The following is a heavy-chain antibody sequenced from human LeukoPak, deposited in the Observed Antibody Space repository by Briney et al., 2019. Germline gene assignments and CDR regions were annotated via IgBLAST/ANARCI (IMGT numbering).Heavy chain of an antibody. CDR3: VKDRGDCSSTSCYDAFDI. J-gene: IGHJ3*02. D-gene: IGHD2-2*01. CDR2: ISSNGGST. Sequence: GGSLRLSCSASGFTFSSYAMHWVRQAPGRGLEYVSAISSNGGSTYYADSVKGRFTISRDNSKNTLYLQMSSPRAEDTAVYYCVKDRGDCSSTSCYDAFDIWGQGTMVTVSS. V-gene: IGHV3-64D*06. CDR1: GFTFSSYA.